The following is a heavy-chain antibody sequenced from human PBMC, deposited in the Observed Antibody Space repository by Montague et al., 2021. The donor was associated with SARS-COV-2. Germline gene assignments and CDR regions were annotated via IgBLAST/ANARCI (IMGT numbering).Heavy chain of an antibody. J-gene: IGHJ4*02. D-gene: IGHD3-10*01. V-gene: IGHV3-74*01. CDR1: GFTFRSYW. CDR3: VRPLWFGDSDYYFDS. CDR2: IKPDGTST. Sequence: FLRLSLSASGFTFRSYWMHWVRQVPGRGLVWVSRIKPDGTSTHYAASVKGRFIISRDNAKNTLSLQMTNLRVDDTAVYFCVRPLWFGDSDYYFDSWGQGTLVTVSS.